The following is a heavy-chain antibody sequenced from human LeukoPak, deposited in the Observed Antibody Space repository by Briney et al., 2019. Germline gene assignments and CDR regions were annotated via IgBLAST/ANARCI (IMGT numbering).Heavy chain of an antibody. D-gene: IGHD6-13*01. CDR3: ARLRGAAGGTPGDYYGMDV. Sequence: GESLKITCKGSGYSFTGYWIGWVRQMPGKGLEWMGIIYPGDSDTRYSPSFQGQVTISADKSISTAYLQWSSLKASDTAMYYCARLRGAAGGTPGDYYGMDVWGQGTTVTVSS. J-gene: IGHJ6*02. CDR2: IYPGDSDT. V-gene: IGHV5-51*01. CDR1: GYSFTGYW.